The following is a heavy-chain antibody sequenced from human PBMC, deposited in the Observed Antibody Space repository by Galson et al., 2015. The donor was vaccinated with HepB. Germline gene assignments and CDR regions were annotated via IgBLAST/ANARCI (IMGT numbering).Heavy chain of an antibody. Sequence: SLRLSCAASGFTFSSYAMHWVRQAPGKGLEWVAVISYDGSNKYYADSVKGRFTISRDNSKNTLYLQMNRLRAEDTAVYYCASGSGSSWYRDMDVWGKGTTFIVSS. D-gene: IGHD6-13*01. J-gene: IGHJ6*03. CDR1: GFTFSSYA. V-gene: IGHV3-30-3*01. CDR3: ASGSGSSWYRDMDV. CDR2: ISYDGSNK.